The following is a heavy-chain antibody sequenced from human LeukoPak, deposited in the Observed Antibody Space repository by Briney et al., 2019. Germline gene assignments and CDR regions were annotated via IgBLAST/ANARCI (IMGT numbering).Heavy chain of an antibody. CDR1: GGTFSSYA. J-gene: IGHJ5*02. V-gene: IGHV1-69*05. CDR2: IIPIFGTA. Sequence: SVKVSCKASGGTFSSYAISWVRQAPGQGLEWMGGIIPIFGTANYAQKFQGRVTITTDESTSTAYMELSSLRSEETAVYYFAREHTHLTTVQTVWFYPWGQGNLVTVSS. CDR3: AREHTHLTTVQTVWFYP. D-gene: IGHD4-11*01.